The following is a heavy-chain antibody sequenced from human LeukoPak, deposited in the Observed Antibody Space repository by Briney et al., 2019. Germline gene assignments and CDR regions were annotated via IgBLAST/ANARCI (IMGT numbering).Heavy chain of an antibody. Sequence: PGGSLRLSCAASGFTFSNYYMTWIRQAPGKGLEWVSYIGSSGRTIYYADSVKGRFTISRDNAKNSLFLQMNSLSAEDTAVYYCARVLDIVVVPAAMDYWGQGTLVTVSS. D-gene: IGHD2-2*03. CDR3: ARVLDIVVVPAAMDY. J-gene: IGHJ4*02. V-gene: IGHV3-11*04. CDR1: GFTFSNYY. CDR2: IGSSGRTI.